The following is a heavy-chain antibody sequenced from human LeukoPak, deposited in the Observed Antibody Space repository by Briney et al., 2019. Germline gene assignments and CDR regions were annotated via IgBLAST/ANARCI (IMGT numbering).Heavy chain of an antibody. J-gene: IGHJ5*02. CDR3: ARDRRLST. Sequence: SETLSLTFTVSGGSISSYYWSWIRQPPGKGLEWIGYIYYSWSTNYNPSLKSRVTISVFFSNNQFPLKLSAVTAADTAVYYCARDRRLSTWGQRTLVNVSS. CDR2: IYYSWST. D-gene: IGHD5/OR15-5a*01. V-gene: IGHV4-59*01. CDR1: GGSISSYY.